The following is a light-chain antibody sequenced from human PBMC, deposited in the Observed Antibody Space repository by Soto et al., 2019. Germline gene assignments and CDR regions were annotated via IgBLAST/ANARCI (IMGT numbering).Light chain of an antibody. CDR3: LQYDSSPRT. CDR2: DAS. V-gene: IGKV3-20*01. Sequence: EIVLTQSPATLSLSPGERATLSCTASQGVSSYLAWYQQRPGQAPRLLIYDASNRAAGIPDRFSGSGSGTDFTLTISRLESEDIAVYYCLQYDSSPRTFGHGTRVEIK. CDR1: QGVSSY. J-gene: IGKJ1*01.